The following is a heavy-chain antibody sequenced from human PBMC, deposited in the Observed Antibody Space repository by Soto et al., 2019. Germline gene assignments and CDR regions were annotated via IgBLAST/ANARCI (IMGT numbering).Heavy chain of an antibody. V-gene: IGHV5-10-1*01. J-gene: IGHJ4*02. CDR1: GYSFAGYW. CDR2: IDPSDSQT. D-gene: IGHD3-22*01. CDR3: ARQIYDSDTGPNFQYYFDS. Sequence: GESLKISCKGSGYSFAGYWITWVRQKPGKGLEWMGRIDPSDSQTYHSPSFRGHVTISVTKSITTVFLQWSSLRASDTAMYYCARQIYDSDTGPNFQYYFDSWGQGTPVTVSS.